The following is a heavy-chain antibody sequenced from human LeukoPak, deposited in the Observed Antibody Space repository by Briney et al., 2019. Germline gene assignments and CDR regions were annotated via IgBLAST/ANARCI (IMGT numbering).Heavy chain of an antibody. V-gene: IGHV3-48*03. J-gene: IGHJ4*02. CDR2: IHSSGTIK. CDR3: ALLAVASDFDY. CDR1: GFPFSIYE. D-gene: IGHD6-19*01. Sequence: PGGSLTLSCAVSGFPFSIYEMNWVRQAPGKGLEWVSNIHSSGTIKYYADSVKGRFSISRDNAKSSLYLQMNSLRVEDTAVYYCALLAVASDFDYWGQGALVTVSS.